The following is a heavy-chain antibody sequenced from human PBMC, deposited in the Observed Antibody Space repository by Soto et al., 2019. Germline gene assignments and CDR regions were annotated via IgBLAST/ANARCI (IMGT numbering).Heavy chain of an antibody. J-gene: IGHJ3*02. CDR1: GGTFSSYG. CDR2: IWYDGSNK. V-gene: IGHV3-33*01. CDR3: AGSLGSSWYWIRWSAFDI. Sequence: QVQLVQSGAEVKKPGSSVKVSCKASGGTFSSYGMHWVRQAPGKGLEWVAVIWYDGSNKYYADSVKGRFTISRDNSKNTLYLQMNSLRAEDTAVYYCAGSLGSSWYWIRWSAFDIWGQGTMVTVSS. D-gene: IGHD6-13*01.